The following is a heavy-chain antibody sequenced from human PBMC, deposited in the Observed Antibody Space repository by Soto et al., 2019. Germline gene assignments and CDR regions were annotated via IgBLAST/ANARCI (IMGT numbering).Heavy chain of an antibody. CDR1: GYTLTSYY. J-gene: IGHJ4*02. CDR3: AVSVFDY. Sequence: ASVKVSCKASGYTLTSYYVHWVRQAPGHGLEWMGIINPSGGDTSYTQKFQGRVTISMDTSTTTVYIELTSLRYEDTAVYYCAVSVFDYWGQGTLVTVCS. V-gene: IGHV1-46*01. CDR2: INPSGGDT.